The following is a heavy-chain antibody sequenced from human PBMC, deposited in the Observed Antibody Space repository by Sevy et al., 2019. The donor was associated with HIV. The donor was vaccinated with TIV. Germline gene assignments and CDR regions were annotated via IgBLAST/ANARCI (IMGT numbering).Heavy chain of an antibody. CDR1: GDSISSGEYS. J-gene: IGHJ3*01. CDR3: ARSLYKSHSKHAFDV. CDR2: LYHTGST. V-gene: IGHV4-30-2*06. Sequence: QSQTLSLTCDVSGDSISSGEYSWSWIRQSPGKGLEWIAYLYHTGSTFYNPSLRSRVSISIDEAKNQLALRLTSVTAADTAVYFSARSLYKSHSKHAFDVWGQGTMVTVSS. D-gene: IGHD1-20*01.